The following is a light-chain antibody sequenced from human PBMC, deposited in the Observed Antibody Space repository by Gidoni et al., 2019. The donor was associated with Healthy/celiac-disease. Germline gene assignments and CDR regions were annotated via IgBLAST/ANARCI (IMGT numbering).Light chain of an antibody. J-gene: IGLJ2*01. V-gene: IGLV6-57*01. CDR2: EDN. Sequence: NFMLTQPHSVSASPGTTVTISCTRSSGSIASNYVQWYQQRPGSSPTTVIYEDNQRPSGVPDRFSGSIDSSSNSASLTISGLKTEDEADYYCQSYDSSNHVVFGGGTKLTVL. CDR3: QSYDSSNHVV. CDR1: SGSIASNY.